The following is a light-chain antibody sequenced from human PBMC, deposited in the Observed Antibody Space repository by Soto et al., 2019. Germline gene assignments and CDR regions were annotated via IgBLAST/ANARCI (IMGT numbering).Light chain of an antibody. Sequence: QSVLTQPAYVSGSPGQSITISCTGTSSDVGAYNYVSWYQQHPGKAPKLIIYEVSYRPSGVSYRFSGSKSGNTASLTISGLQAEDEADYYCSSYTTGSTLPWVFGTGTKVTVL. CDR3: SSYTTGSTLPWV. CDR1: SSDVGAYNY. V-gene: IGLV2-14*01. CDR2: EVS. J-gene: IGLJ1*01.